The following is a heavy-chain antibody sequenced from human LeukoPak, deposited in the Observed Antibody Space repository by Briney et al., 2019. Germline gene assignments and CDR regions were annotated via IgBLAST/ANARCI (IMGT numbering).Heavy chain of an antibody. V-gene: IGHV3-33*01. Sequence: PGRSLRLSCAASGFTFSSYGMHWVRKAPGKGLGWVAVIWYDGSNKYYADSVKGRFTISRDNSKNTLYLQMNSLRAEDTAVYYCASEYSSGWPHYWGQGTLVTVSS. D-gene: IGHD6-19*01. CDR1: GFTFSSYG. CDR2: IWYDGSNK. J-gene: IGHJ4*02. CDR3: ASEYSSGWPHY.